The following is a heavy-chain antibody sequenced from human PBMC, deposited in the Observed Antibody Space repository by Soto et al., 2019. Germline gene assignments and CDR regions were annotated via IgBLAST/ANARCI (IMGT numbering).Heavy chain of an antibody. Sequence: SVKVCCKASGGTFSSYAISWVRQAPGQGLEWMGGIIPIFGTANYAQKFQGRVTITADESTSTAYMELSSLRSEDTAVYYCAREYYYGSGSQFDPCGQGTLVTVSS. J-gene: IGHJ5*02. CDR2: IIPIFGTA. D-gene: IGHD3-10*01. V-gene: IGHV1-69*13. CDR1: GGTFSSYA. CDR3: AREYYYGSGSQFDP.